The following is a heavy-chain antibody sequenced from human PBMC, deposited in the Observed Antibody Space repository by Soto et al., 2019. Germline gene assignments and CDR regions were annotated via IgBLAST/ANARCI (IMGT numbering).Heavy chain of an antibody. D-gene: IGHD3-10*01. V-gene: IGHV3-7*01. CDR1: GFTFSSYW. Sequence: GGSLRLSCAASGFTFSSYWMSWVRQAPGKGLEWVANIKQDGSEKYYVDSVKGRFTISRDNAKNSLYLQMNSLRAEDTAVYYCARAYRSGYEGRFGELGPQPYYYYYMDVWGKGTTVTVSS. CDR3: ARAYRSGYEGRFGELGPQPYYYYYMDV. J-gene: IGHJ6*03. CDR2: IKQDGSEK.